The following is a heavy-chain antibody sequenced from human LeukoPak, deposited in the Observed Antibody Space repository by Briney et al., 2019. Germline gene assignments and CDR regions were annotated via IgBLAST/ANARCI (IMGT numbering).Heavy chain of an antibody. V-gene: IGHV3-30-3*01. J-gene: IGHJ4*02. CDR2: ISYDGSNK. CDR3: ARDGGPGSGWSDFDY. CDR1: GFTFGDYA. D-gene: IGHD6-19*01. Sequence: AGGSLRLSCSISGFTFGDYAMSWVRQAPGKGLEWVAVISYDGSNKYYADSVKGRFTISRDNSKNTLYLQMNSLRAEDTAVYYCARDGGPGSGWSDFDYWGQGTLVTVSS.